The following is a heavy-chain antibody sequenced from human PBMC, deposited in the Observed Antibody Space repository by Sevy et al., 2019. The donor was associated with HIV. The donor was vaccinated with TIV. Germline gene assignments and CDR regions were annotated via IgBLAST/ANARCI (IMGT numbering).Heavy chain of an antibody. D-gene: IGHD3-22*01. CDR1: GFTFSSYS. V-gene: IGHV3-21*01. CDR3: ARDYDSSGSGAFDI. CDR2: ISSSSSYI. Sequence: GGSLRLSCAASGFTFSSYSMNWVRQAPGKGLEWVSSISSSSSYIYYADSVKGRFTISRDNAKNSLYLQMNSLRADDTAVYYCARDYDSSGSGAFDIWGQGTMVTVSS. J-gene: IGHJ3*02.